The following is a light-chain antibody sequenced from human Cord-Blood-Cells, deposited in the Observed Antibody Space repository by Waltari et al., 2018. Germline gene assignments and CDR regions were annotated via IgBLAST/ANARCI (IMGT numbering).Light chain of an antibody. V-gene: IGLV1-44*01. J-gene: IGLJ2*01. CDR2: SKN. CDR3: AAWDDSLNGVV. CDR1: SSNIGSNT. Sequence: QSVLTQPPSASGTPGQRVTISCSGSSSNIGSNTVNWYQQLPGTAPKLLICSKNERPSGPPDRFSGAKCGTSASLAMSGLQSEDEADYYCAAWDDSLNGVVFGGGTKLTVL.